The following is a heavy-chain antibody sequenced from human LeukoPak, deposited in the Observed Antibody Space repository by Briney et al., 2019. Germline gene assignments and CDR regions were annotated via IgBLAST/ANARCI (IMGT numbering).Heavy chain of an antibody. Sequence: ASVKVSCKASGYTFTSYDINWVRQATGQGLEWMGIINPSGGSTSYAQKFQGRVTMTRDTSTSTVYMELSSLRSEDTAVYYCASSGLRGYSYGYVDYWGQGTLVTVSS. CDR2: INPSGGST. J-gene: IGHJ4*02. CDR1: GYTFTSYD. CDR3: ASSGLRGYSYGYVDY. V-gene: IGHV1-46*01. D-gene: IGHD5-18*01.